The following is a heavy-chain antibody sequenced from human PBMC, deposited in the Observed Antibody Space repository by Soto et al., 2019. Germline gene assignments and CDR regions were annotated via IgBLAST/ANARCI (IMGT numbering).Heavy chain of an antibody. Sequence: SETLSLTCAVYGGSFSGYYWSWIRQPPGKGLEWIGEINHSGSTNYNPSLKSRVTISVDTSKNQFSLKLSSVTAADTAVYYCARGRLMVYAISYYYYGMDVWGQGTTVTVSS. CDR2: INHSGST. V-gene: IGHV4-34*01. CDR3: ARGRLMVYAISYYYYGMDV. J-gene: IGHJ6*02. CDR1: GGSFSGYY. D-gene: IGHD2-8*01.